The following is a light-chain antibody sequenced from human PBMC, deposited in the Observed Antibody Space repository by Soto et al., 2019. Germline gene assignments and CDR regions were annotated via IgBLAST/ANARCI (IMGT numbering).Light chain of an antibody. Sequence: EIGLTQSPGTLSLSQGESATLSCRASQSVSSNYLAWFQQKPGQAPRLLIYGASSRATGIPDRFSGSGSGTDFTLTISKLEPEDFAVYYCQQYHNLWTFGQGTKVDTK. J-gene: IGKJ1*01. CDR3: QQYHNLWT. CDR2: GAS. CDR1: QSVSSNY. V-gene: IGKV3-20*01.